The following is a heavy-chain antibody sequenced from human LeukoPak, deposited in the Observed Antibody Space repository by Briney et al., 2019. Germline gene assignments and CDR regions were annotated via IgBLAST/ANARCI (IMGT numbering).Heavy chain of an antibody. CDR1: GGSISSGSYY. Sequence: SETLSLTCTVSGGSISSGSYYWSWIRQPAGKGLEWIGRIYTSGSTNYNPSRKSRVTISVDTSKNQFSLKLSSVTAADTAVYYCARAERGYSYGYVGYWGQGTLVTVSS. CDR3: ARAERGYSYGYVGY. CDR2: IYTSGST. V-gene: IGHV4-61*02. D-gene: IGHD5-18*01. J-gene: IGHJ4*02.